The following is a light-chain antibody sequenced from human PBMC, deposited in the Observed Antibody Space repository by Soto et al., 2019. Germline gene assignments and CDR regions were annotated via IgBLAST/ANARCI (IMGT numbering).Light chain of an antibody. CDR3: SSSTSGITPLSV. J-gene: IGLJ1*01. CDR2: DVS. Sequence: QSVLTQPASVSGSPGQSITISCTGTSSDVGGYNYVSWYQQHPGKAPKLMIYDVSNRPSGVSNRFSGSKSGNTASLTISGLQAEDEADYYSSSSTSGITPLSVFGAGTKVAVL. V-gene: IGLV2-14*01. CDR1: SSDVGGYNY.